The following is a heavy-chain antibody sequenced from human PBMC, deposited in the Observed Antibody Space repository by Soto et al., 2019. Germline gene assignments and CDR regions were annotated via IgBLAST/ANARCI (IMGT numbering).Heavy chain of an antibody. J-gene: IGHJ3*02. CDR3: ANHHSGYCSSTSCYAVVFDI. D-gene: IGHD2-2*01. CDR2: ISGSGGST. CDR1: GFTFSSYA. V-gene: IGHV3-23*01. Sequence: GGSLRLSCAASGFTFSSYAMSWVRQAPGKGLEWVSAISGSGGSTYYADSVKGRFTISRDNSKNTLYLQMNSLRAEDTAVYYCANHHSGYCSSTSCYAVVFDIWGQGTMVTV.